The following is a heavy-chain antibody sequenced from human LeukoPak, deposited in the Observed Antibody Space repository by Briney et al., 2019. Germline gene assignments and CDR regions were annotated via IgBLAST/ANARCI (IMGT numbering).Heavy chain of an antibody. Sequence: ASVKVSCKASGYTFTSYDINWVRQATGQGLEWMGWMNPNSGNTGYAQKFQGRVTITRNTSISTAYMELSSLRSEDTAVYYCARSAYCSSTSCRSWFDPWGQGNLVTVSS. D-gene: IGHD2-2*01. CDR1: GYTFTSYD. CDR2: MNPNSGNT. V-gene: IGHV1-8*03. CDR3: ARSAYCSSTSCRSWFDP. J-gene: IGHJ5*02.